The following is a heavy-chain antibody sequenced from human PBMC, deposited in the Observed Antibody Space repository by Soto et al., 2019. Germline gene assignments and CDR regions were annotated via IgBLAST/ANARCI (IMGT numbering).Heavy chain of an antibody. V-gene: IGHV4-4*07. Sequence: SETLSLTCTISGDSISSYYWSWIRQTAGKGLEWIGCIFTSGRTHYNPSLKSRVTMSLDTAKNQLSLKLTSVTAADPAVYFCAGDQGYYISGMDAWGQGTTATVSS. CDR2: IFTSGRT. J-gene: IGHJ6*02. CDR3: AGDQGYYISGMDA. CDR1: GDSISSYY.